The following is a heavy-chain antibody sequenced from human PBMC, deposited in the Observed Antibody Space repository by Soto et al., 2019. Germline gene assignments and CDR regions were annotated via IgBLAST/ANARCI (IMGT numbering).Heavy chain of an antibody. V-gene: IGHV1-18*04. CDR2: ISAYNGNT. CDR1: GYTFTSYG. D-gene: IGHD3-3*01. J-gene: IGHJ3*02. Sequence: ASVKVSCKASGYTFTSYGISWVRQAPGQGLEWMGWISAYNGNTNYAQKLQGRVTMTTDTSTSTAYMELRSLRSDDTAVYYCARLRFLEWMHDAFDIWGQGTMVSVSS. CDR3: ARLRFLEWMHDAFDI.